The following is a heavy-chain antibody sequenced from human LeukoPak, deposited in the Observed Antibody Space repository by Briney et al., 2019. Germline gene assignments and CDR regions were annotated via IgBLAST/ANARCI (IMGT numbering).Heavy chain of an antibody. J-gene: IGHJ6*02. CDR1: GFTLNSYW. Sequence: TGGSLRLSCAASGFTLNSYWMHWVRQVPGKGLVWVSRINSDGSATNYADSVRGRFTISRDNAENTLYLQMDSLTTEDTAVYYCARSIYDTRNALDVWGQGTTVAVSS. CDR3: ARSIYDTRNALDV. V-gene: IGHV3-74*01. D-gene: IGHD3-22*01. CDR2: INSDGSAT.